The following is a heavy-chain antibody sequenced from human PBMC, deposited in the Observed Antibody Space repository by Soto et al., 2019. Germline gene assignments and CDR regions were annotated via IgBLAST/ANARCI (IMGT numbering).Heavy chain of an antibody. CDR3: VRTSLVVAAATRADY. CDR1: GFTFSSYW. D-gene: IGHD2-15*01. V-gene: IGHV3-74*01. J-gene: IGHJ4*02. CDR2: INSDGSST. Sequence: EVQLVESGGGLVQPGESLRLSCAASGFTFSSYWMHWVRQAPGKGLVWVSRINSDGSSTSYAGSVKGRFTISRDNAKNPLYLHMNRLRAVGTAVYYCVRTSLVVAAATRADYCGQVTLVTVAS.